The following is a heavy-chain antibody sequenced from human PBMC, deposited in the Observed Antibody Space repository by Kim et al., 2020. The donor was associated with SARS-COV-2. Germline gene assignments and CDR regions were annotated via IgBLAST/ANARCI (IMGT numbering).Heavy chain of an antibody. CDR3: ARDQWRRSSWSLIFDY. Sequence: SVKGRFTISRDNSKTTRYLQMNSLGAEDSAVYYCARDQWRRSSWSLIFDYWGQGTLVTVSS. J-gene: IGHJ4*02. V-gene: IGHV3-30*14. D-gene: IGHD6-13*01.